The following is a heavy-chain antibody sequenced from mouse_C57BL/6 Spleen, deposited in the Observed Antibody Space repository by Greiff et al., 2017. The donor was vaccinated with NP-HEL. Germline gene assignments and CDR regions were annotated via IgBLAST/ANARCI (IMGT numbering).Heavy chain of an antibody. D-gene: IGHD2-2*01. J-gene: IGHJ4*01. CDR3: ASLIYYGYDGYAMDY. V-gene: IGHV3-3*01. CDR2: TFYSGIT. Sequence: EVQLQQSGPSLVRPSQTLSLTCTVTGFSINSDCYWIWIRQFPGNKLEYIGYTFYSGITYYNPSLESRTYITRDTSKNQFSLKLSSVTTEDTATYYCASLIYYGYDGYAMDYWGQGTSVTVSS. CDR1: GFSINSDCY.